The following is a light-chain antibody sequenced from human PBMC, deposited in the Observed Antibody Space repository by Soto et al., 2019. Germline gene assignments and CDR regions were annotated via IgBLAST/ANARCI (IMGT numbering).Light chain of an antibody. V-gene: IGKV3-11*01. CDR1: QSISNS. Sequence: EILLTQSPATLSLSPGERATLTCRASQSISNSLGWYHQKPGQPPRLLIYDASNRATGTPARFSGSGSGTDFTLTISSLEPDDYAIYYCQQRINWPLTFGQGTRLEIK. CDR3: QQRINWPLT. CDR2: DAS. J-gene: IGKJ5*01.